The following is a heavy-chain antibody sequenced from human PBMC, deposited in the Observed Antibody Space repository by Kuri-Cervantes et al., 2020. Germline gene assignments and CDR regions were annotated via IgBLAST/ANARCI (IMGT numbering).Heavy chain of an antibody. Sequence: SETLSLTCAVYGGSFSGYYWSWIRQPPGKGLEWIGDINHSGSTNYNPSLKSRVTISVDTSKNQFPLKLSSVTAADTAVYYCARGNVRYYGSGSYYNLHNWFDPWGQGTLVTVSS. D-gene: IGHD3-10*01. CDR3: ARGNVRYYGSGSYYNLHNWFDP. CDR2: INHSGST. V-gene: IGHV4-34*01. CDR1: GGSFSGYY. J-gene: IGHJ5*02.